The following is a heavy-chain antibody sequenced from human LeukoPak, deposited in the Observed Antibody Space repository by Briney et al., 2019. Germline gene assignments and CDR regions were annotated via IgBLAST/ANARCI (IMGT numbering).Heavy chain of an antibody. V-gene: IGHV3-11*01. J-gene: IGHJ4*02. CDR1: GFTFSDYY. CDR3: ASDIVATSGDF. Sequence: GGSLRLSCAASGFTFSDYYMSWIRQAPGRGLEWVAYITSSGDDIYYADSVKGRFTISRDNAKNALFLRMSSLRVEDTATYYCASDIVATSGDFWGQGTLVSVSS. CDR2: ITSSGDDI. D-gene: IGHD5-12*01.